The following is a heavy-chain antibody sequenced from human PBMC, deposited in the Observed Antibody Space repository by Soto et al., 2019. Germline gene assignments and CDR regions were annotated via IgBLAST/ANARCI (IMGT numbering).Heavy chain of an antibody. D-gene: IGHD6-19*01. Sequence: SETLSLTCTVSGGSISSYYWSWIRQPPGKGLEWIGYIYYSGSTNYNPSLKSRVTISVDTSKNQFSLKLSSVTAADTAVYYCARHRSEVVGKWLVPDIDYWGQGTLVTVSS. V-gene: IGHV4-59*08. CDR1: GGSISSYY. CDR2: IYYSGST. J-gene: IGHJ4*02. CDR3: ARHRSEVVGKWLVPDIDY.